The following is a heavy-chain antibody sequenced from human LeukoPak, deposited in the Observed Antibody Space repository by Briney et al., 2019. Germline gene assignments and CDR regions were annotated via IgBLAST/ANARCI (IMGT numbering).Heavy chain of an antibody. CDR3: ASSHDSSGND. D-gene: IGHD3-22*01. V-gene: IGHV3-7*03. J-gene: IGHJ4*02. Sequence: GGSLRLSCAASGFSFSTYWMAWVRQAPGKGLEWVGNIHKDGRVTFYAASVKGRFTISRDNAKNSLYLDMNSLRDEDTAIYYCASSHDSSGNDWGQGTLVTVTS. CDR1: GFSFSTYW. CDR2: IHKDGRVT.